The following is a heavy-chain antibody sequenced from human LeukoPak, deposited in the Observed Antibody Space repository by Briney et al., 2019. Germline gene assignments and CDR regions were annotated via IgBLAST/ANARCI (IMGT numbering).Heavy chain of an antibody. CDR2: IYYNGNT. J-gene: IGHJ4*02. V-gene: IGHV4-61*01. Sequence: SETLSLTCTVSGGSISSNNYFWSWIRQPPGKGLEWIGYIYYNGNTNYNPSLKRRVTMSVDTSRNQFSLKLTSVTAADTAVYYCASLDYWGQGTLVTVSS. CDR1: GGSISSNNYF. CDR3: ASLDY.